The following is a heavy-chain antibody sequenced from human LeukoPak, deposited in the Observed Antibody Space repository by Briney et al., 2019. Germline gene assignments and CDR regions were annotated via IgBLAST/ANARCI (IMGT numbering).Heavy chain of an antibody. D-gene: IGHD3-22*01. CDR3: ASRHYYDSSFDY. J-gene: IGHJ4*02. Sequence: PSETLSLTCTVSGVSISSGSYYWSWIRQPAGKGLEWIGRIYTSGSTNYNPSLKSRVTIPVDTSKNQFSLKLSSVTAADTAVYYCASRHYYDSSFDYWGQGTLVTVPS. CDR2: IYTSGST. V-gene: IGHV4-61*02. CDR1: GVSISSGSYY.